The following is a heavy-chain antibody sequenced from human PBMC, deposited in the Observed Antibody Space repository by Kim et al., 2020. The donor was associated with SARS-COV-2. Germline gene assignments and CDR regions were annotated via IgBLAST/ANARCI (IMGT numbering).Heavy chain of an antibody. V-gene: IGHV5-51*01. CDR1: GYRFTNYW. J-gene: IGHJ4*02. Sequence: GESLKISCKGSGYRFTNYWIAWVRQMPGKGLEWMGVIYPDDSDIRYSPSFQYQVTISADKSISTAYLQWSYLEASDTAIYYCAKQAKQAYFDYWGQGALVTVSS. CDR3: AKQAKQAYFDY. CDR2: IYPDDSDI.